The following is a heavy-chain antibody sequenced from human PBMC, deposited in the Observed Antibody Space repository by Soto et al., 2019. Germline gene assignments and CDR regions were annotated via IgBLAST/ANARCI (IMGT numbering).Heavy chain of an antibody. CDR1: GFTFSNYA. V-gene: IGHV3-23*01. CDR3: ARGYYDFWSGYPTHFDY. CDR2: ITGNGGST. J-gene: IGHJ4*02. Sequence: PGGSLRLSCAASGFTFSNYAMTWVRQAPGKGLEWVSIITGNGGSTYYADSVKGRFTISRDNSQNTLYLQMNSLRAEDTAVYYCARGYYDFWSGYPTHFDYWGQGTLVTVSS. D-gene: IGHD3-3*01.